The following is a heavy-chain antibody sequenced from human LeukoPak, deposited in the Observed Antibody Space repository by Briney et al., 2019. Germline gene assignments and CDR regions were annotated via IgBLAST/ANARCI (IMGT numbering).Heavy chain of an antibody. CDR3: AREDFYDSGSNDY. D-gene: IGHD3-22*01. CDR1: GGSFSGDF. CDR2: INHSGST. Sequence: PSETLSLTCAVYGGSFSGDFWSWIRQPPGKGLEWIGEINHSGSTNYNPSLKSRVTISVDTSKNQFSLKLSSVTAADTAVYYCAREDFYDSGSNDYWGQGTLVTVSS. J-gene: IGHJ4*02. V-gene: IGHV4-34*01.